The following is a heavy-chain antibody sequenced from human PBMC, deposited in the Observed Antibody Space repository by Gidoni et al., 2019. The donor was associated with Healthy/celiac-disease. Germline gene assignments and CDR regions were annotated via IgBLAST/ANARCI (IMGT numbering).Heavy chain of an antibody. J-gene: IGHJ6*02. CDR1: GFTFSSYS. CDR3: ARDLIAAAKDYYYYGMDV. Sequence: VQLVESGGGLAKPGGSLRLYCAASGFTFSSYSMNWVRQAPGTGLEWVSSISSSSSYIYYADSVKGRFTISRDNAKNSLYLQMNSLRAEDTAVYYCARDLIAAAKDYYYYGMDVWGQGTTVTVSS. CDR2: ISSSSSYI. V-gene: IGHV3-21*01. D-gene: IGHD6-13*01.